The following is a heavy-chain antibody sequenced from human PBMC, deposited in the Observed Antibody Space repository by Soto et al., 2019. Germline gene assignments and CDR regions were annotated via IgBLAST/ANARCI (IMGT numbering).Heavy chain of an antibody. V-gene: IGHV4-34*01. J-gene: IGHJ4*02. Sequence: SETLSLTCAFYGVSFSGYYWSWIREPPGKGLDWIGEINHSGSTNYNPPLKSRVTISVDTSKNQFSLKLSSVTAADTAVYYCARGPTMVRGVILYYFDYWGQGTLVTVSS. CDR3: ARGPTMVRGVILYYFDY. D-gene: IGHD3-10*01. CDR2: INHSGST. CDR1: GVSFSGYY.